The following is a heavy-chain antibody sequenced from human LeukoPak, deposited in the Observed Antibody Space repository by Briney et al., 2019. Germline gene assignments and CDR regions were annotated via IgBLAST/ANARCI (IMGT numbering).Heavy chain of an antibody. D-gene: IGHD3-10*01. CDR3: AKGHGSRTGDFEY. CDR1: GFTFYDYA. Sequence: GGSLRLSCAASGFTFYDYAMHWVRQAPGMGLEWVSLISGDSSYPYYADYVKGRFTISRDNSKNSLYLQMNTLRTEDNALYYCAKGHGSRTGDFEYWGQGTLVTVSS. J-gene: IGHJ4*02. CDR2: ISGDSSYP. V-gene: IGHV3-43*02.